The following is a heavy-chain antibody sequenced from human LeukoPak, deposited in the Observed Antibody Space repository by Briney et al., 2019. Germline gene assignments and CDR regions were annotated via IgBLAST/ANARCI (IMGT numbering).Heavy chain of an antibody. J-gene: IGHJ4*02. V-gene: IGHV3-30*01. CDR3: ATGSSIYKTSGWDY. CDR1: GFTFSSYA. D-gene: IGHD6-19*01. CDR2: ISYDGSNK. Sequence: GGSLRLSCAASGFTFSSYAMHWVRQAPGKGLEWVAVISYDGSNKYYADSVKGRFTISRDNSKSTLYLQMNSLRAEDTAVYYCATGSSIYKTSGWDYWGQGTLVTVSS.